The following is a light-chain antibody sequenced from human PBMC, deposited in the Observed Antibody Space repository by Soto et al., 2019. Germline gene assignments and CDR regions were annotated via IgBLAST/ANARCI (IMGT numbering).Light chain of an antibody. CDR1: QSVRGN. J-gene: IGKJ5*01. CDR2: GAS. Sequence: EIVMTQSPATLTVSPGERATLSCRASQSVRGNLAWYQQKPGQSPRLLIYGASSRATGIPARFSGSGSGTEFTLTFSSLQSEDFAVYYCQQYNNWPFITFGQGTRLEIK. CDR3: QQYNNWPFIT. V-gene: IGKV3-15*01.